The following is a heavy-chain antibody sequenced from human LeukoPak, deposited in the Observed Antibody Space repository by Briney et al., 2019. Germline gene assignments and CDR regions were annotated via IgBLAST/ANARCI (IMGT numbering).Heavy chain of an antibody. D-gene: IGHD2-2*02. CDR3: ARLRVLLVPAAIRGNWFDP. CDR1: GDSITNYY. CDR2: IYTSGST. J-gene: IGHJ5*02. Sequence: PSETLSLTCTVSGDSITNYYWSWIRQPAGKGLEWIGRIYTSGSTNYNPSLKSRVTMSVDTSKSQFSLKLSSVTAADTAVYYCARLRVLLVPAAIRGNWFDPWGQGTLVTVSS. V-gene: IGHV4-4*07.